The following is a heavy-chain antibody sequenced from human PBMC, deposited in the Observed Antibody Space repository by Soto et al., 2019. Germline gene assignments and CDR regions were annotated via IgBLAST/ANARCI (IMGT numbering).Heavy chain of an antibody. D-gene: IGHD3-10*01. CDR2: TYYSGNT. V-gene: IGHV4-30-4*01. Sequence: SETLSLTCTVSGGSIRSGDYYWSWIRQPAGKGLEWIGITYYSGNTHYNPSLQSRVTITLETSKNLFSLNLSSVTAADTAVYYGASDRYYGSGTYYNFYYGMDVWGQGTTVTVSS. CDR1: GGSIRSGDYY. J-gene: IGHJ6*02. CDR3: ASDRYYGSGTYYNFYYGMDV.